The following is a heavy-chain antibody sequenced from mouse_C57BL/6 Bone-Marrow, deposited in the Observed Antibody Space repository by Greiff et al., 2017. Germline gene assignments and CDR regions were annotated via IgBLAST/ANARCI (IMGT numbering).Heavy chain of an antibody. V-gene: IGHV5-6*02. Sequence: DVKLVESGGDLVKPGGSLKLSCAASGFTFSSYGMSWVRQTPDKRLEWVATISSGGSYTYYPDSVKGRFTISRDNAKNTLYLQMSSLKSEDTAMYYCARLIYYGNYHTPGTEGYWGQGTTLTVSS. D-gene: IGHD2-1*01. CDR3: ARLIYYGNYHTPGTEGY. J-gene: IGHJ2*01. CDR1: GFTFSSYG. CDR2: ISSGGSYT.